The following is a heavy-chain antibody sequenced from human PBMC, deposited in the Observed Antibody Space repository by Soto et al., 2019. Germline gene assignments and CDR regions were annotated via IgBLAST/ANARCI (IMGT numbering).Heavy chain of an antibody. Sequence: GGSLRLSCAASGFTFSIYWMSWVRQAPGKGLEWVANIKEDGSEKYYVDSVKGRFTISRDNAKNSQYLKMNSLRAEDTAVYYCARDFGDITMVRGVIVYYYYMDVWGKGTTVTVSS. D-gene: IGHD3-10*01. CDR2: IKEDGSEK. J-gene: IGHJ6*03. CDR1: GFTFSIYW. CDR3: ARDFGDITMVRGVIVYYYYMDV. V-gene: IGHV3-7*01.